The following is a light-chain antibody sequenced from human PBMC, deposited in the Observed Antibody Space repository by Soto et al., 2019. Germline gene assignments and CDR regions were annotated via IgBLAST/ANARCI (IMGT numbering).Light chain of an antibody. V-gene: IGKV4-1*01. J-gene: IGKJ2*01. CDR3: QQSYAIPYT. CDR1: QSVLYRSNNQNF. Sequence: DIVMTQSPDALAVSLGERATINCKSSQSVLYRSNNQNFLAWYQQKPGQPPMLLIYWASTRESGVPDRFSGSGSGTDFTLTISSLQAEDMAVYYCQQSYAIPYTFGQGTKLEIK. CDR2: WAS.